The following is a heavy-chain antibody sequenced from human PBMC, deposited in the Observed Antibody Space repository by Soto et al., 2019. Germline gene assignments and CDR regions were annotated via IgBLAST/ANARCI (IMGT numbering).Heavy chain of an antibody. CDR3: AKAGYCTNGVCPFDY. D-gene: IGHD2-8*01. Sequence: GGSLRLSCAASGFTFDDYAMHWVRQAPGKGLEWVSGISWNSGSIGYADSVKGRFTISRDNAKNSLYLQMNSLRAEDTALYYCAKAGYCTNGVCPFDYWGQGTLVTVSS. V-gene: IGHV3-9*01. CDR1: GFTFDDYA. CDR2: ISWNSGSI. J-gene: IGHJ4*02.